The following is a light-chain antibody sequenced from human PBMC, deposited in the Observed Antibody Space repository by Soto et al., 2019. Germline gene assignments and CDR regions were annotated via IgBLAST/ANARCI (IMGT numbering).Light chain of an antibody. Sequence: QSVLTQPPSASGAPGQRVTISCSGGSSNIGSNSVNWFQQLPGTAPKLLIYSNDHRPSGVPARFSGSYSGTSASLAISGLQSEDEADYYCAAWDDSLNGPVFGGGTKLTVL. CDR2: SND. V-gene: IGLV1-44*01. J-gene: IGLJ3*02. CDR1: SSNIGSNS. CDR3: AAWDDSLNGPV.